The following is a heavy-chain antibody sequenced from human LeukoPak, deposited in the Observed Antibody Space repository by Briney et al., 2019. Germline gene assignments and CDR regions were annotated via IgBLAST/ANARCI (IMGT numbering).Heavy chain of an antibody. V-gene: IGHV3-23*01. J-gene: IGHJ4*02. CDR2: ISGSGGST. D-gene: IGHD3-10*01. CDR1: GFTFSSYA. CDR3: AKDLRYGSGSYFDY. Sequence: GGSLRLSCAASGFTFSSYAMSWVRQAPGKGLEWVSAISGSGGSTYYTDSVKGRFTISRDNSKNTLYLQMNSLRAEDTAVYYCAKDLRYGSGSYFDYWGQGTLVTVSS.